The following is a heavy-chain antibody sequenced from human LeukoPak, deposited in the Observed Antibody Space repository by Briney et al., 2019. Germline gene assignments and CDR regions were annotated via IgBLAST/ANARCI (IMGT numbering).Heavy chain of an antibody. CDR3: ARDGKQQLVRIYYYYGMDV. CDR1: GGSISSSSYY. V-gene: IGHV4-39*07. Sequence: PSETLSLTCLVSGGSISSSSYYWGWIRQPPGKGLEWIGSIYYSGSTYYSPSLKSRVTISIDTSKNQFSLKLSSVTAADTAVYYCARDGKQQLVRIYYYYGMDVWGQGTTVTVSS. D-gene: IGHD6-13*01. J-gene: IGHJ6*02. CDR2: IYYSGST.